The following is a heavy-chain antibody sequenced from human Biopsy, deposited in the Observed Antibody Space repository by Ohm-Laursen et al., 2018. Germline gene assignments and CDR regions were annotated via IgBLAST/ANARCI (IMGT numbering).Heavy chain of an antibody. D-gene: IGHD6-13*01. J-gene: IGHJ4*02. CDR3: AKAPGSSWYSYDY. V-gene: IGHV3-23*01. CDR1: GFDFSDYS. CDR2: INDDADRT. Sequence: SLRLSCAASGFDFSDYSMHWVRQAPGKGLEWVSAINDDADRTYYANSVKGRFTISRDNSKNTLYLQMNSLRVDDAAVYFCAKAPGSSWYSYDYWGQGALVTVSP.